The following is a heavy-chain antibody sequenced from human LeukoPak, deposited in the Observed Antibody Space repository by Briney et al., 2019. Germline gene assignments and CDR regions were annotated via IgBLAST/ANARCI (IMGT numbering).Heavy chain of an antibody. J-gene: IGHJ3*02. CDR3: ARDSVDKGFDI. CDR2: INTLSGGT. CDR1: GYAFTGNY. V-gene: IGHV1-2*02. Sequence: ASLKVSCKASGYAFTGNYIHWVRQAPGQGLEWLGRINTLSGGTNYAQQFQGRVTMTRDTSISTAYMELSSLRSDATAMYYCARDSVDKGFDIWGQGTMVTVSS.